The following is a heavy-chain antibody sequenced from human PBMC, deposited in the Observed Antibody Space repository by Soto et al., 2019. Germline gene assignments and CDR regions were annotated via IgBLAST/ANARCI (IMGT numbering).Heavy chain of an antibody. J-gene: IGHJ6*02. CDR3: ASCTYYYDTSAYPSRGMDV. CDR1: GGTFSSYA. CDR2: IIPIFGTA. Sequence: SVKVSCKASGGTFSSYAISWVRQAPGQGLEWMGGIIPIFGTANYAQKFQGRVTITADESTSTAYMELSSLRSEDTAVYYCASCTYYYDTSAYPSRGMDVWGQGTTVPVSS. D-gene: IGHD3-22*01. V-gene: IGHV1-69*13.